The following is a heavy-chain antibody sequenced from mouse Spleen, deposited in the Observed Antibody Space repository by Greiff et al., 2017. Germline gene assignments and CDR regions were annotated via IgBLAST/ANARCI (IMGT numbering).Heavy chain of an antibody. J-gene: IGHJ1*01. CDR1: GFSLTSYG. D-gene: IGHD1-1*01. V-gene: IGHV2-9*02. CDR2: IWAGGST. Sequence: VKLQESGPGLVAPSQSLSITCTVSGFSLTSYGVHWVRQPPGKGLEWLGVIWAGGSTNYNSALMSRLSISKDNSKSQVFLKMNSLQTDDTAMYYCARAPYYYGSSPHWYFDVWGAGTTVTVSS. CDR3: ARAPYYYGSSPHWYFDV.